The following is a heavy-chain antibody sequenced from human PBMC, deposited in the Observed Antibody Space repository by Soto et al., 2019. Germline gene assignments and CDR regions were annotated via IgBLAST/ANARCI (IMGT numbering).Heavy chain of an antibody. J-gene: IGHJ4*02. D-gene: IGHD3-3*01. CDR1: GYTFTSYG. CDR2: ISAYNGNT. Sequence: ASVKVSCKASGYTFTSYGISWVRKAPGQGLEWMGWISAYNGNTNYAQKFQGRVTMTTDTSTSTAYMVLRSLRSDDTAVYYCARTLNEWLLGLDWGQGTLVTVSS. CDR3: ARTLNEWLLGLD. V-gene: IGHV1-18*01.